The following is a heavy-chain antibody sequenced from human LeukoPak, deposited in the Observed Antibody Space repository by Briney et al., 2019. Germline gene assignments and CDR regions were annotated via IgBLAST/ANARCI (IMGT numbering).Heavy chain of an antibody. Sequence: GGSLRLSCAASGFTFSTYGMNWVRQAPGKGLEWVGRIRSKTDGGTTDYAAPVKGRLTISRDDSTNTLYLHMNSLKTDDTAVYYCTTDYGHGTWGQGTLVTVSS. D-gene: IGHD1-1*01. CDR3: TTDYGHGT. J-gene: IGHJ5*02. V-gene: IGHV3-15*01. CDR2: IRSKTDGGTT. CDR1: GFTFSTYG.